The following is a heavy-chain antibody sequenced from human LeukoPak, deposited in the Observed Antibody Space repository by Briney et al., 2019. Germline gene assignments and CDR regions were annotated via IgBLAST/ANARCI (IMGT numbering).Heavy chain of an antibody. CDR1: GYTFTGYY. J-gene: IGHJ4*02. Sequence: ASVKVSCKXSGYTFTGYYMHWVRQAPGQGLEWMGWISAYNGNTNYSQKLQGRVTMTTDTSTSTAYMELRSLRSDDTAVYYCAREGSGYLYYFDYWGQGTLVTVSS. D-gene: IGHD3-22*01. V-gene: IGHV1-18*04. CDR3: AREGSGYLYYFDY. CDR2: ISAYNGNT.